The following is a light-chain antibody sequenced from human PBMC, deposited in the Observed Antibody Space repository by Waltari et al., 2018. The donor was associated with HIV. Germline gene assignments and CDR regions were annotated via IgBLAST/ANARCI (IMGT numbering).Light chain of an antibody. CDR1: ALTKKY. V-gene: IGLV3-10*01. J-gene: IGLJ3*02. Sequence: SYELPQPPSVSVSPGQPARITCSGDALTKKYASWYQRKSGQAPVLVIYVDTKRPSGIPERFSGSSSGTMATLTISGAQVEDEADYYCYSTDSSGNHRVFGGGTKLTVL. CDR3: YSTDSSGNHRV. CDR2: VDT.